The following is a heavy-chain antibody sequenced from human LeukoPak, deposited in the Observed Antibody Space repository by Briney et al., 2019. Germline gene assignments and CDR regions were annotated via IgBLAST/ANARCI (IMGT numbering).Heavy chain of an antibody. V-gene: IGHV3-33*06. CDR3: AKDRQVVVAATRLYFDY. CDR2: IWYDGSNK. Sequence: PGRSLRLSCAASGFTFSSYGMHWVRQAPGKGLEWVAVIWYDGSNKYYADSVKGRFTISRDNSKNTLYLQMNSLRAEDTAVYYCAKDRQVVVAATRLYFDYWGQGTLVTVSS. J-gene: IGHJ4*02. CDR1: GFTFSSYG. D-gene: IGHD2-15*01.